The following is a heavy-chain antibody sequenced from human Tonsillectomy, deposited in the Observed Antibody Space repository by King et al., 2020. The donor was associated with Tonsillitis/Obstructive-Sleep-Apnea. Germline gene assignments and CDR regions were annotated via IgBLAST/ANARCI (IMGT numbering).Heavy chain of an antibody. Sequence: VQLVESGGGLVKPGESLRLSCSVPGITFNDAWLGWVRQAPGKGLEWVALIKSKTSGETTHYAAPVNGRFTISRDDSKKTIYLHMNSLKSEDTAIYYCTTDVPNDIYPIDYGGQGTRVTVSP. CDR1: GITFNDAW. CDR3: TTDVPNDIYPIDY. J-gene: IGHJ4*02. D-gene: IGHD2/OR15-2a*01. V-gene: IGHV3-15*01. CDR2: IKSKTSGETT.